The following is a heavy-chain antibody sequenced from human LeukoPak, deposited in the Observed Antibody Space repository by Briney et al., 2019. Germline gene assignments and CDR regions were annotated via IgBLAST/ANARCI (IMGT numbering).Heavy chain of an antibody. V-gene: IGHV3-21*01. J-gene: IGHJ5*02. Sequence: GGSLRLSCAASGFTFSSYAMSWVRQAPGKGLEWVSSISSSSSYIYYADSVKGRFTISRDNAKNSLYLQMNSLRAEDTAVYYCASLSLGSYCSGGSCKTRSGFDPWGQGTLVTVSS. CDR2: ISSSSSYI. D-gene: IGHD2-15*01. CDR3: ASLSLGSYCSGGSCKTRSGFDP. CDR1: GFTFSSYA.